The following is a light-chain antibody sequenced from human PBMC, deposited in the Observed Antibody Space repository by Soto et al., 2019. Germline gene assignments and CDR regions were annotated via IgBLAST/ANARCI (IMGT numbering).Light chain of an antibody. J-gene: IGLJ2*01. CDR2: DVS. V-gene: IGLV2-14*03. Sequence: QSVLTQPASVSGSPGQSITISCTGSSSDVGGYNYVSWYQQHHPGKAPKLMIYDVSNRPSGVSNRFSGSTSGNTASLTISGLQAEDEADYYCSSYTTSSTVVFGGGTKLTVL. CDR1: SSDVGGYNY. CDR3: SSYTTSSTVV.